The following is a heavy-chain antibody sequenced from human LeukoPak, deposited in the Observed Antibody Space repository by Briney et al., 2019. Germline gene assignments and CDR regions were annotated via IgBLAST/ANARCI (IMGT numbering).Heavy chain of an antibody. CDR2: YSGSSSYI. Sequence: GGSLRLSCAASGFTFSRHSMNWVRQSPGKGLEWFSSYSGSSSYIYCPGCLNGRFTISRDNCMNTLYLYINSQRAEHTAVYYCARHGSNWYIDYFDYWGQGTLVTVSS. CDR1: GFTFSRHS. J-gene: IGHJ4*02. D-gene: IGHD6-13*01. V-gene: IGHV3-21*01. CDR3: ARHGSNWYIDYFDY.